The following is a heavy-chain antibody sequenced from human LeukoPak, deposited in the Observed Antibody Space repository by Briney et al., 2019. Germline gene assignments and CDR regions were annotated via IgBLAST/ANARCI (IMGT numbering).Heavy chain of an antibody. J-gene: IGHJ4*02. Sequence: PSETLPLTCTVSGGSISSYYWSCVRQPPGKGLEWVGYIYYSGSTNYNPSLKSRVTISVDTSKNQFSLKLSSVTAADTAVYYCARETMVRGVITDDYWGQGTLVAVSS. CDR1: GGSISSYY. D-gene: IGHD3-10*01. CDR2: IYYSGST. CDR3: ARETMVRGVITDDY. V-gene: IGHV4-59*01.